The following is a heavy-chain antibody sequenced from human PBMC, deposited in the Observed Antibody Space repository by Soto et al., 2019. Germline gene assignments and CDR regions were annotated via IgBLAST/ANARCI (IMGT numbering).Heavy chain of an antibody. CDR2: IWYDGSNK. Sequence: QVQLVESGGGVVQPGRSLRLSCAASGFTFSSYGMHWVRQAPGKGLEWVAVIWYDGSNKYYADSVKGRFTISRDNSKNTLYLQMNSLRAEDTAVYYCARGEWFGELLPDNWFDPWGQGTLVTVSS. D-gene: IGHD3-10*01. CDR3: ARGEWFGELLPDNWFDP. V-gene: IGHV3-33*01. CDR1: GFTFSSYG. J-gene: IGHJ5*02.